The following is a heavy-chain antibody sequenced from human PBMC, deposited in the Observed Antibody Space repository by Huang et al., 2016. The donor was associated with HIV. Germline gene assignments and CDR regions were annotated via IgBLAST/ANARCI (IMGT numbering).Heavy chain of an antibody. Sequence: EVQLVESGGDLVQPGGSLRLSCAASGFTFTSYWMSWVRQAPGKGLEWVANIKQDGSDKYYVDSVKGRFTISRDNAKNSLYLQMNTLRDEDTALYFCASNGYSSSWGDPFDIWGQGTMVTVSS. CDR2: IKQDGSDK. J-gene: IGHJ3*02. CDR1: GFTFTSYW. V-gene: IGHV3-7*01. D-gene: IGHD6-13*01. CDR3: ASNGYSSSWGDPFDI.